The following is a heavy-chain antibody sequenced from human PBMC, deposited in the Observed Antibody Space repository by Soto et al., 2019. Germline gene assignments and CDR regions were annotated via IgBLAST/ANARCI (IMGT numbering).Heavy chain of an antibody. CDR2: IYYSGST. CDR3: ARGGVYDGGWFDP. V-gene: IGHV4-31*03. D-gene: IGHD3-10*01. J-gene: IGHJ5*02. Sequence: SETLSLTCTVSGGSISSGGYYWSWIRQHPGKGLEWIGYIYYSGSTYYNPSLKSRVTISVDTSKNQFSLKLSSVTAADTAVYYCARGGVYDGGWFDPWGQGTLVTVSS. CDR1: GGSISSGGYY.